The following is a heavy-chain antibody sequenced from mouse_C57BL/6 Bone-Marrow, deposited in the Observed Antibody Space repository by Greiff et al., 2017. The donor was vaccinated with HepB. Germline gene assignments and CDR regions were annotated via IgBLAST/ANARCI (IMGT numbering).Heavy chain of an antibody. Sequence: QVQLQESGPGLVAPSQSLSITCTVSGFSFTSYGVDWVRQSPGKGLEWLGVIWGVGSTNYNSALKSRLSISKDNSKSQVSLKMNSLQTDDTAMYYCASGYAGYAMDYWGQGTSRTVSS. J-gene: IGHJ4*01. CDR2: IWGVGST. V-gene: IGHV2-6*01. D-gene: IGHD2-12*01. CDR3: ASGYAGYAMDY. CDR1: GFSFTSYG.